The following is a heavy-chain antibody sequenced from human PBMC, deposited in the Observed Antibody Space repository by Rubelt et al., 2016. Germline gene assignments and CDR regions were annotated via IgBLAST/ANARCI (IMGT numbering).Heavy chain of an antibody. J-gene: IGHJ5*02. CDR3: TTDRYYYDSSGFPWFDP. Sequence: SLRLSCAASGFTFSYAWMSWVRQALGKGLEWVGRIKSKTDGGTTDYAAPVKGRFTISRDDSKNTLYLQMNSLKTEDTAVYYCTTDRYYYDSSGFPWFDPWGQGTLVTVSS. V-gene: IGHV3-15*01. D-gene: IGHD3-22*01. CDR2: IKSKTDGGTT. CDR1: GFTFSYAW.